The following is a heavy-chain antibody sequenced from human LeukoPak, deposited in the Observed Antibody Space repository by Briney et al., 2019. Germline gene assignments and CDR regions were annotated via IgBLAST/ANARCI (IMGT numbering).Heavy chain of an antibody. CDR3: AREKPAYYFDY. V-gene: IGHV3-11*05. J-gene: IGHJ4*02. CDR1: GFTFSSYA. CDR2: ISSSSSYT. Sequence: GGSLRLSCAASGFTFSSYAMSWVRQAPGKGLEWVSYISSSSSYTNYADSVKGRFTISRDNAKNSLYLQMNSLRAEDTAVYYCAREKPAYYFDYWGQGTLVTVSS. D-gene: IGHD6-25*01.